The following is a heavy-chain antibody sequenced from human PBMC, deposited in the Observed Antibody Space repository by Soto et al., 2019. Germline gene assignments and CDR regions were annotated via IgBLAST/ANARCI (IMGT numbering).Heavy chain of an antibody. CDR1: GGTFNRYA. J-gene: IGHJ6*02. CDR3: ARSAVTLFGVVSIPPHNYSEMDV. Sequence: QVQLVQSGAEVKKPGSSVKVSCKASGGTFNRYAISWVRQAPGQGLEWMGGIIPIFGIGNDAQRFQGRVTITADESTGTAYMELSSLRSEDTGVYYCARSAVTLFGVVSIPPHNYSEMDVWGQGTTVTVSS. V-gene: IGHV1-69*01. CDR2: IIPIFGIG. D-gene: IGHD3-3*01.